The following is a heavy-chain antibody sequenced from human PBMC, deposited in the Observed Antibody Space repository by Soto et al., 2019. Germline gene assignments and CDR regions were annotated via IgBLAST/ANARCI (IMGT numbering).Heavy chain of an antibody. CDR1: GFTFSNYA. D-gene: IGHD2-15*01. J-gene: IGHJ4*02. V-gene: IGHV3-30-3*01. CDR3: ARDIVVVVDSISVHYPDY. CDR2: IFYGDNRD. Sequence: TGGSLRLSCAASGFTFSNYAMHWVRQAPAKGLEWVALIFYGDNRDYYADSVKGRFTISRDNSKNTLYLQMNSLRDEDTAVYYCARDIVVVVDSISVHYPDYWGQGTLVTVSS.